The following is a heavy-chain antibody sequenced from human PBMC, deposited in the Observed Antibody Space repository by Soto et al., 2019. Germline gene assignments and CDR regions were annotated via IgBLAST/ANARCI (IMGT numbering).Heavy chain of an antibody. CDR1: GFTFKSYG. CDR2: ISYDGNNK. CDR3: AKEGLYKTLDY. V-gene: IGHV3-30*18. D-gene: IGHD1-1*01. J-gene: IGHJ4*02. Sequence: GGSLRLSCAASGFTFKSYGIHWVRQAPGKGLEWVAVISYDGNNKYYADSVKGRFTISRDIPKNTLYLQLNGLRAEDTAVYYCAKEGLYKTLDYWGQGTLVTVSS.